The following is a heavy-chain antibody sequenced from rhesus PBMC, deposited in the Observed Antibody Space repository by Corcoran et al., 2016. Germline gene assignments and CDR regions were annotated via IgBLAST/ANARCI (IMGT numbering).Heavy chain of an antibody. J-gene: IGHJ4*01. Sequence: EVQLVQSGAEVKKPGASVKISCKASGSTFPAYYLHWLRQDPGKGLEGMGSVDTEYGEARNAQKFQDRGTITADTSTDTADMELSSLRSEDTAVEYWATMGTDYWGQGVLGTVSS. CDR1: GSTFPAYY. V-gene: IGHV1-111*02. CDR2: VDTEYGEA. CDR3: ATMGTDY. D-gene: IGHD5-24*01.